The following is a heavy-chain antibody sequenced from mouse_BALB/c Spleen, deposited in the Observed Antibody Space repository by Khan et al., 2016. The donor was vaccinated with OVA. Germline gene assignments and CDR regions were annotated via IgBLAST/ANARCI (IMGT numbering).Heavy chain of an antibody. Sequence: QVQLQQPVPELVNPGASLKVSCKASGYTFTDYIIGWVKQSTRQGLEWIGDIFPGSGTPYYNETFKDKATMTADTSSHTASMQLSSLTSEDSAGEFCARGGYSVFAYWGQGTLVTVSA. CDR3: ARGGYSVFAY. V-gene: IGHV1-77*01. CDR1: GYTFTDYI. CDR2: IFPGSGTP. D-gene: IGHD1-1*01. J-gene: IGHJ3*01.